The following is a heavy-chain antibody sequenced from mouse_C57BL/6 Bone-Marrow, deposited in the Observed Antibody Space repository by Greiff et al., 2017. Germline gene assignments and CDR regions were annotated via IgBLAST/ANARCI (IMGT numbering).Heavy chain of an antibody. CDR2: ISYDGSN. CDR1: GYSITSGYY. J-gene: IGHJ1*03. Sequence: EVKLQESGPGLVKPSQSLSLTCSVTGYSITSGYYWNWIRQFPGNKLEWMGYISYDGSNNYNPSLKNRISITRDTSKNQFFLKLNSVTTEDTATYYCARRGNYGYFDVWGTGTTVTVSS. CDR3: ARRGNYGYFDV. V-gene: IGHV3-6*01. D-gene: IGHD2-1*01.